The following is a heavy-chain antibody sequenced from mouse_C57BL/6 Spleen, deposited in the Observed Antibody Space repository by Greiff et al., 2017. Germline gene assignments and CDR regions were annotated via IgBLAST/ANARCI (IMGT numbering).Heavy chain of an antibody. CDR1: GFTFSDFY. V-gene: IGHV7-1*01. J-gene: IGHJ4*01. Sequence: EVKVVESGGGLVQSGRSLRLSCATSGFTFSDFYMEWVLQAPGKGLEWIAASRNKANDYTTEYSASVKGRFIVSRDTSQSILYLQMNALRAEDTAIYYCARDAYWGQGTSVTVSS. CDR3: ARDAY. CDR2: SRNKANDYTT.